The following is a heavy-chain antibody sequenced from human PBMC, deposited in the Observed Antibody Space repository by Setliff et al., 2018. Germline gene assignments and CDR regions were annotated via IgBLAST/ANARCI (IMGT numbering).Heavy chain of an antibody. V-gene: IGHV1-69*06. Sequence: SVKVSCKASGGTFSSYAISWVRQAPGQGLEWMGRIIPIFGTANYAQKFQGRVTITADKSTSTAYMELSSLRSEDTAVYYCAKEGAGYSSSSDRFDPWGQGTLVTVSS. J-gene: IGHJ5*02. CDR1: GGTFSSYA. CDR3: AKEGAGYSSSSDRFDP. CDR2: IIPIFGTA. D-gene: IGHD6-6*01.